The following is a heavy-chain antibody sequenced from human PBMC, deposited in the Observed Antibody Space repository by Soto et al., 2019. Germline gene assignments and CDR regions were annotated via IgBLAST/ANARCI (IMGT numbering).Heavy chain of an antibody. CDR1: GGSFSGYY. CDR3: ARTDTAGDAFDI. V-gene: IGHV4-34*01. CDR2: INHSGST. D-gene: IGHD2-2*02. Sequence: LETLSLTCAVYGGSFSGYYLSWIRQPPGKGLEWIGEINHSGSTNYNPSLKSRVTISVDTSKNQFSLKLSSVTAADTAVYYCARTDTAGDAFDIWGQGTMVTVSS. J-gene: IGHJ3*02.